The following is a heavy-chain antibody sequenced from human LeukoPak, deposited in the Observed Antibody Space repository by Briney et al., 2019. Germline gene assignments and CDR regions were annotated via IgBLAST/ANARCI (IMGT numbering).Heavy chain of an antibody. V-gene: IGHV3-53*01. Sequence: GGSLRLSCAASGFTVSSNYMSWVRQAPGKGLEWVSVIYSGGSTYYADSVKGRFTISRGNSKNTLSLQMNSLRVEDTAMYFCAKDIQLSTWGLGTMVTVSS. J-gene: IGHJ3*01. CDR3: AKDIQLST. CDR1: GFTVSSNY. CDR2: IYSGGST. D-gene: IGHD5-24*01.